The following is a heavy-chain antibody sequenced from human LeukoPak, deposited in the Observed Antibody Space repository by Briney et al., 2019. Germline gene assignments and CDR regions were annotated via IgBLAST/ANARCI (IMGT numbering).Heavy chain of an antibody. V-gene: IGHV3-74*01. Sequence: PGGSLRLSCAASGFTFSRYWMHWVRQVPGKGLVWVSRITSDGSSATYADSVKGRFAISRDNAKNTLYLQINSLRAEDTAVYYCVRDVYSSGWPNYDAFDIWGQGAMVTVPS. CDR1: GFTFSRYW. J-gene: IGHJ3*02. CDR2: ITSDGSSA. CDR3: VRDVYSSGWPNYDAFDI. D-gene: IGHD6-19*01.